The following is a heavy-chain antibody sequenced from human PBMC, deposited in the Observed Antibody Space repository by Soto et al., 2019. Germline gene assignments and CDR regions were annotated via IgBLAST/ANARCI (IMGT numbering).Heavy chain of an antibody. Sequence: GASVKVSCKASGYTFSSYGISWGRQAPGQGLEWMGWISAYNGNTNYAQKLQGRVTMTTDTSTSTAYMELRSLRSDDTAVYYCARDVPATDAFDIWGQGTMVTVSS. CDR2: ISAYNGNT. CDR1: GYTFSSYG. J-gene: IGHJ3*02. CDR3: ARDVPATDAFDI. D-gene: IGHD2-2*01. V-gene: IGHV1-18*01.